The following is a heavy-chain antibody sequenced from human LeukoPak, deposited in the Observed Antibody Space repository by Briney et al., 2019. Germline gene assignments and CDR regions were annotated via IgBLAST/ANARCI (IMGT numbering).Heavy chain of an antibody. CDR1: GGSISSGGYY. Sequence: SETLSLTCTVSGGSISSGGYYWSWIRQPAGKGLEWIGRIYTSGSTHYNPSLKSRVTISVDTSKNQFSLKPSSVTAADTAVYYCARGYCGGDCYYYYMDVWGKGTTVTVSS. J-gene: IGHJ6*03. CDR3: ARGYCGGDCYYYYMDV. D-gene: IGHD2-21*01. CDR2: IYTSGST. V-gene: IGHV4-61*02.